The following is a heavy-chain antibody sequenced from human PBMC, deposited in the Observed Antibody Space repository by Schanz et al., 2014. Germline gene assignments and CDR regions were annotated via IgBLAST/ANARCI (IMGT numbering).Heavy chain of an antibody. CDR2: ISDSGDST. V-gene: IGHV3-48*04. Sequence: EVQLVESGGGLVQPGGSLRLSCAASGFIFSAYTMNWVRQAPGKGLEWVSDISDSGDSTHYADSVKGRFTISRDNAKSSLFLQMNSLSAEDTAVYYCAKVAPAATYLDSWGLGTLVTVSS. J-gene: IGHJ4*02. CDR3: AKVAPAATYLDS. CDR1: GFIFSAYT. D-gene: IGHD2-2*01.